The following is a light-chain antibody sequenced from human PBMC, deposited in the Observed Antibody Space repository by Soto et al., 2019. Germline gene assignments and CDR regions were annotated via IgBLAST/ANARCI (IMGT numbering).Light chain of an antibody. CDR3: SSSTNTNTLVI. J-gene: IGLJ2*01. CDR1: SSDIGRYKF. CDR2: EGT. V-gene: IGLV2-14*01. Sequence: QSVLTQPASVSGSPGQSVTISCTGTSSDIGRYKFVSWFQQHPGKALKLLIFEGTNRPSGVSNRFSGSKSGNTASLTISGLQAEDEAIYFCSSSTNTNTLVIFGGGTKVTVL.